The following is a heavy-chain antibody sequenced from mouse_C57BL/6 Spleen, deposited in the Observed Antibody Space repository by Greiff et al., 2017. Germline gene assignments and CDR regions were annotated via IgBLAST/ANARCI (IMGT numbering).Heavy chain of an antibody. CDR1: GYAFSSSW. V-gene: IGHV1-82*01. D-gene: IGHD2-5*01. Sequence: QVQLQQSGPELVKPGASVKISCKASGYAFSSSWMHWVKQRPGKGLEWIGRINPGDGDTNYNGKFKGKATLTADKSSSTAYMLLSSLTSEDSAVYICARSGSNYVNWYFDVWGTGTTVTVSS. CDR3: ARSGSNYVNWYFDV. J-gene: IGHJ1*03. CDR2: INPGDGDT.